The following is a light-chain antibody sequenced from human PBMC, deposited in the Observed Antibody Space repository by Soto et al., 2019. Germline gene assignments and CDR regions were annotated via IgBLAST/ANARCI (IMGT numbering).Light chain of an antibody. V-gene: IGLV2-14*01. J-gene: IGLJ1*01. CDR1: SSDIGSYNY. Sequence: QSVLTQPASVSGSPGQSITISCTGTSSDIGSYNYVSWYQQHPGKAPKLMIYDVSNRPSGVSTRFSGSQSGYTASLTISGLQAEDEADYYCSSYTGSSTPYVFGAGTKVTVL. CDR2: DVS. CDR3: SSYTGSSTPYV.